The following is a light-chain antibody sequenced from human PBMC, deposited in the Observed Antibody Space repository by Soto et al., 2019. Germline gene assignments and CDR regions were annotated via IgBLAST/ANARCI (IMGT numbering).Light chain of an antibody. CDR1: QSVRSN. J-gene: IGKJ1*01. V-gene: IGKV3-11*01. Sequence: EIVLTQSPATLSLSPGERATLSCRASQSVRSNLAWYQHKPGQAPRLLIYDVSNRATGIPGRFSGSGFGTDFSLTNSNVEPEDVAVYYCQQRDNWPWTFGQGAKVEIK. CDR2: DVS. CDR3: QQRDNWPWT.